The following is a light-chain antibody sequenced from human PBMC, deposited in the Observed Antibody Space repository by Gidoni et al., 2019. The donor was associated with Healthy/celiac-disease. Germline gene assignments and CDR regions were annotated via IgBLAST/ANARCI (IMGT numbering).Light chain of an antibody. CDR2: AAS. V-gene: IGKV1-8*01. J-gene: IGKJ1*01. CDR3: QQYYSYPWT. Sequence: AIRMTQSPSSFSASTGDRVTITCRASQGISSYLAWYQQKPGKAPKLLIYAASTLQSGVPSRFSGSGSGTDFTLTISCLQSEDFATYYCQQYYSYPWTFGRDQGGNQT. CDR1: QGISSY.